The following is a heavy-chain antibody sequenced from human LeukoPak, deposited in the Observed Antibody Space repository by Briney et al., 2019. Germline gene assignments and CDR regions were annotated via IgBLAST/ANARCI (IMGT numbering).Heavy chain of an antibody. J-gene: IGHJ4*02. CDR3: ARMNLVATTGFDY. Sequence: GGSLRLSCAASGFTVSSNYMSWVRQAPGKGLEWVSVIYSGGSTYYADSVKGRFTISRDNSKNTLYLQMNSLRAEDTAVYYCARMNLVATTGFDYWGQGTLVTVSS. CDR2: IYSGGST. CDR1: GFTVSSNY. V-gene: IGHV3-53*01. D-gene: IGHD1-26*01.